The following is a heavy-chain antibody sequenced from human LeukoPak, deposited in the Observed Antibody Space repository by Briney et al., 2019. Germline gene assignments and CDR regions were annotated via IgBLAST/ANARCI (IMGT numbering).Heavy chain of an antibody. D-gene: IGHD2-15*01. Sequence: GASVKVSCKASGYTFTTYAMNWVRQAHGQGLEWMGWINTKTGNPMYAQGFTGRFVFSLDTSVNMAYLQISSLQAEDTGVYYCARDRYCSGGSCYGLDVWGQGTTVTVSS. CDR1: GYTFTTYA. CDR3: ARDRYCSGGSCYGLDV. V-gene: IGHV7-4-1*04. CDR2: INTKTGNP. J-gene: IGHJ6*02.